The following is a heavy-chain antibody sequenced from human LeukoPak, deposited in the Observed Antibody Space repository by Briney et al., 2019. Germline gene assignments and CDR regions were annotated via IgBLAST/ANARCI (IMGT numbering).Heavy chain of an antibody. V-gene: IGHV3-7*01. CDR2: IKQDGSEK. CDR3: ARGGYYGPLDY. Sequence: GSLRLSCAASGLTLSTYWMGWVRQAPGKGLEWVASIKQDGSEKYSVDSVKGRFTISRDNAKNSLYLQMNSLRAEDTAVYYCARGGYYGPLDYWGQGTLVTVSS. D-gene: IGHD3-10*01. J-gene: IGHJ4*02. CDR1: GLTLSTYW.